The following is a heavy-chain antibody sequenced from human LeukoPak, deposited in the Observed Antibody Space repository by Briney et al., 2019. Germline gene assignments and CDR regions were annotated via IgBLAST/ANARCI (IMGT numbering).Heavy chain of an antibody. CDR1: GFSFSRYW. CDR3: AKEGAYPIITYDS. Sequence: PGGSLRLSCAASGFSFSRYWMNWVRQAPGKGLEWVAKIKGDGNEKNYVDSVKGRFSISRDNARNSLYLQMDSLRAEDTAVYYCAKEGAYPIITYDSWGQGALVTVSS. J-gene: IGHJ5*01. CDR2: IKGDGNEK. D-gene: IGHD3-10*01. V-gene: IGHV3-7*01.